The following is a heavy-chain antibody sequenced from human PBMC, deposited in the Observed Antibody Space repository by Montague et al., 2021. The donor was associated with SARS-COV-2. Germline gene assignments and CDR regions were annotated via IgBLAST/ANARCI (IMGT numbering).Heavy chain of an antibody. Sequence: SETLSLTCSVSGGSISGYYWSWTRQPPGKGLGWIGYIYYSGGTNYNPSLKSRVTISVDTSKNQFSLELSSVTAADTAMYYCARVGTRLNDYDGSGYFDYWGQGALVIVSS. CDR3: ARVGTRLNDYDGSGYFDY. CDR1: GGSISGYY. J-gene: IGHJ4*02. CDR2: IYYSGGT. D-gene: IGHD3-22*01. V-gene: IGHV4-59*01.